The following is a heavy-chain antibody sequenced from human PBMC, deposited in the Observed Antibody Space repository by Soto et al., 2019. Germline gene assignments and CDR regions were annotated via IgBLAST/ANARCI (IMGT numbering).Heavy chain of an antibody. V-gene: IGHV1-69*11. CDR3: ANWWTRRTVVGYYYYGMAD. J-gene: IGHJ6*02. Sequence: QVELVQSGAEVKKPGSSVTVSCKASGGSFSSHAVSWVRQAPVEGLEGMGAIIPPLNTVTYAPKFQGRVTSRADVSTGAATIELSSVRSEVTAVYYGANWWTRRTVVGYYYYGMADWGQWTTVSAS. D-gene: IGHD2-8*02. CDR2: IIPPLNTV. CDR1: GGSFSSHA.